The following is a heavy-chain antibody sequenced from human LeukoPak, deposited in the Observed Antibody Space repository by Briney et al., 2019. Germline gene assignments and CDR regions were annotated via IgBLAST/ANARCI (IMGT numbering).Heavy chain of an antibody. CDR2: ITGGGTT. J-gene: IGHJ3*01. CDR1: GFTFSNYA. D-gene: IGHD4-17*01. Sequence: GGSLRLSCVASGFTFSNYAVMWVRQAPGQGLEWVSAITGGGTTRYADSVKGRLTISRDNSKSTLYLQMNSLRVEDTAQYFCARDPNGDYIGAFEFWGQGTGVTVSS. CDR3: ARDPNGDYIGAFEF. V-gene: IGHV3-23*01.